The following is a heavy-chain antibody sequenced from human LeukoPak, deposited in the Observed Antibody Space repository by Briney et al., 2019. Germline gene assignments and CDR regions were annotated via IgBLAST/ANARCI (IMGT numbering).Heavy chain of an antibody. Sequence: PSETLSLTCAVYGGSFSGYYWSWIRQPPGKGLEWIGEINHSGSTNYNPSLKSRVTISVDTSKNQFSLRLSSVTAADTAVYYCARFFRTVWELPYYWGSGTLVTVSS. CDR1: GGSFSGYY. CDR3: ARFFRTVWELPYY. J-gene: IGHJ4*02. V-gene: IGHV4-34*01. D-gene: IGHD1-26*01. CDR2: INHSGST.